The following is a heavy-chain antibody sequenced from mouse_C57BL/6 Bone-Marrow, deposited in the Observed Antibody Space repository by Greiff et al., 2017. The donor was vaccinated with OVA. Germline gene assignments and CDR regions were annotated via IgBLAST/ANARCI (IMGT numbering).Heavy chain of an antibody. CDR1: GFTFSSYG. CDR2: ISSGGSYT. J-gene: IGHJ2*01. Sequence: EVKLVESGGDLVKPGGSLKLSCAASGFTFSSYGMSWVRQTPDKRLEWVATISSGGSYTYYPDSVKGRFTISRDNAKNTLYLQMSSLKSEDTAMYYCARLLDYWGQGTTLTVSS. CDR3: ARLLDY. V-gene: IGHV5-6*01.